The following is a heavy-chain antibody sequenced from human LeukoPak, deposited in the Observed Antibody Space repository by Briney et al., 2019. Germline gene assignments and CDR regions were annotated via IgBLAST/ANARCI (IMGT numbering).Heavy chain of an antibody. CDR1: GYTFTDYY. V-gene: IGHV1-2*02. CDR2: INPNSGGT. CDR3: ARGNSRGVYYFDY. J-gene: IGHJ4*02. D-gene: IGHD4-11*01. Sequence: ASVKVSCKASGYTFTDYYMHWVPQAPGQGLEWMGWINPNSGGTDYAQKFPARVTMTRDTSISTAYMELSRLRSDDTAVYYCARGNSRGVYYFDYWGQGTLVTVSS.